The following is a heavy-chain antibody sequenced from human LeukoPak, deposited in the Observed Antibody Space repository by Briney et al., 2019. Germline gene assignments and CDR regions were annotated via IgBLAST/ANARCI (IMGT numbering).Heavy chain of an antibody. J-gene: IGHJ4*02. Sequence: SETLSLTCSVSGDSISSSSYNWGWIRQPPGKGLEWIGSISYSGSTKYNPSLKSRITISIDTPNNQFSLKLSSVTAADTAVYYCATGVHGIAAAGDYYFDYWGQGTLVTVSS. CDR1: GDSISSSSYN. D-gene: IGHD6-13*01. CDR3: ATGVHGIAAAGDYYFDY. CDR2: ISYSGST. V-gene: IGHV4-39*07.